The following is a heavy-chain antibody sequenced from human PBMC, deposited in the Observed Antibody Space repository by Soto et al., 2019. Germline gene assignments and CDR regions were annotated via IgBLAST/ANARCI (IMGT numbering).Heavy chain of an antibody. J-gene: IGHJ4*02. V-gene: IGHV4-34*01. Sequence: QVQLHQWGAGLVKPSETLSLSCTVDGGSFTGYFWTWIRQPPGKGLEWIGEVDHNGVTNYNPSLKSRVTISLDPSKKQFSFRLTSVTAADTSIYFCARLTVAKVRTGPDYWGQGALVTVSS. CDR2: VDHNGVT. D-gene: IGHD4-17*01. CDR3: ARLTVAKVRTGPDY. CDR1: GGSFTGYF.